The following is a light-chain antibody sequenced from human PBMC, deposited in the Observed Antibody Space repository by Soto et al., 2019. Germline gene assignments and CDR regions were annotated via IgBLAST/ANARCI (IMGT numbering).Light chain of an antibody. CDR2: KAS. CDR3: QQYNSFLFT. CDR1: QSISSW. Sequence: DIQMTQSPSTLSASVGDRVIITCRASQSISSWLAWYQQKPGKAPKLLIYKASSLESGVPSRFSGSGSGTEFTLTISSLPPDDFASYYCQQYNSFLFTFGPGTKVDIK. V-gene: IGKV1-5*03. J-gene: IGKJ3*01.